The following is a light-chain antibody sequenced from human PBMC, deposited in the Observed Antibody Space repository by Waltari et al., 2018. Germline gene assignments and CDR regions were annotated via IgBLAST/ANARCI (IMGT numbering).Light chain of an antibody. CDR2: GAS. CDR1: QSFSGRF. CDR3: QQYGTSPPYT. Sequence: EIVLTQSPGTMSLSPGERATLSCRASQSFSGRFLAWYQQKPGQAPRLPIYGASNRATGIPDRFSGSESETDFTLAISRLEPEDCAVYFCQQYGTSPPYTFGQGTKLEIK. J-gene: IGKJ2*01. V-gene: IGKV3-20*01.